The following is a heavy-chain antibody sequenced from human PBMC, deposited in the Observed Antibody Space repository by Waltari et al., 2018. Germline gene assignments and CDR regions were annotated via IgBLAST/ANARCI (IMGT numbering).Heavy chain of an antibody. Sequence: QVQLQESGPGLVKPSETLSLTCTVSGGSISSYYWSWIRQPPGKGLEWIWYIYYSGSTNYNPSLKSRVTIAVDTSKNQCSLKLSSVTAADTAVYYCARGRHYYGSGRAGWFDPWGQGTLVTVSS. CDR2: IYYSGST. V-gene: IGHV4-59*01. CDR3: ARGRHYYGSGRAGWFDP. D-gene: IGHD3-10*01. CDR1: GGSISSYY. J-gene: IGHJ5*02.